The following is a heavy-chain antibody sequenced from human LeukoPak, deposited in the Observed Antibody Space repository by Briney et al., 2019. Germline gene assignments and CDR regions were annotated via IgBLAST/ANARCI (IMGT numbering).Heavy chain of an antibody. CDR1: GFTFSSYA. V-gene: IGHV3-21*01. Sequence: GGSLRLSCAASGFTFSSYAMHWVRQAPGKGLEWVSSISSSSSYIYYADSVKGRFTISRDNAKNSLYLQMNSLRAEDTAVYYCARVPIDIVVVPAAIGDYYYMDVWGKGTTVTVSS. CDR2: ISSSSSYI. J-gene: IGHJ6*03. CDR3: ARVPIDIVVVPAAIGDYYYMDV. D-gene: IGHD2-2*02.